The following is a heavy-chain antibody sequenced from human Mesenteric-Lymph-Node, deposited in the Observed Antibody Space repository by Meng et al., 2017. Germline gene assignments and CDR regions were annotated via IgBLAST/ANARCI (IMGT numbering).Heavy chain of an antibody. CDR3: SRAGGYGDLDY. J-gene: IGHJ4*02. V-gene: IGHV4-34*01. CDR2: ITHDGGT. Sequence: GSLRLSCAAYGGSFSGYYWTWIRQSPEQGLEWIGEITHDGGTNYNPSLSSRVTILVDTSKEQFSLKLTSVTAADTAVYFCSRAGGYGDLDYWGQGTLVTVSS. D-gene: IGHD4/OR15-4a*01. CDR1: GGSFSGYY.